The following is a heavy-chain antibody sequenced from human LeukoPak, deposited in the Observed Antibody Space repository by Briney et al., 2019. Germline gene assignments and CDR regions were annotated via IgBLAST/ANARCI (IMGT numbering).Heavy chain of an antibody. Sequence: GGSLRLSCAASGFTFSSYAMHWVRQAPGKGLERVAVISYDGSNKYYADSVKGRFTISRDNSKNTLYLQMNSLRAEDTAVYYCARQGWLQLNFLDYLGQGGLVTVSS. CDR1: GFTFSSYA. V-gene: IGHV3-30*04. J-gene: IGHJ4*02. CDR2: ISYDGSNK. CDR3: ARQGWLQLNFLDY. D-gene: IGHD5-24*01.